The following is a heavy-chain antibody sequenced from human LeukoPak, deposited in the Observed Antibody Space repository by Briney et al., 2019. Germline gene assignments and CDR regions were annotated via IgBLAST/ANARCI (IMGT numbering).Heavy chain of an antibody. Sequence: ASVKVSCKASGYTFTSSAINWLRQAPGQGLEGLGWINTNTGNPTYAQGFTGRFVFSLDTSVSTAYLQISGLKAEDTAVYYCAREIATSVRAGGYWGQGTLVTVSS. CDR3: AREIATSVRAGGY. J-gene: IGHJ4*02. CDR2: INTNTGNP. V-gene: IGHV7-4-1*02. D-gene: IGHD6-13*01. CDR1: GYTFTSSA.